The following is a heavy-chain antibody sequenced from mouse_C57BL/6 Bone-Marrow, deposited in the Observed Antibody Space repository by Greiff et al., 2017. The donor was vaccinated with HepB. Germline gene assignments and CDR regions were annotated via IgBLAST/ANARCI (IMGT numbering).Heavy chain of an antibody. CDR2: IYPGDGDT. J-gene: IGHJ1*03. V-gene: IGHV1-80*01. D-gene: IGHD2-1*01. Sequence: VMLVESGAELVKPGASVKISCKASGYAFSSYWMNWVKQRPGKGLEWIGQIYPGDGDTNYNGKFKGKATLTADKSSSTAYMQLSSLTSEDSAVYFCAIYGNSPYWYFDVWGTGTTVTVSS. CDR3: AIYGNSPYWYFDV. CDR1: GYAFSSYW.